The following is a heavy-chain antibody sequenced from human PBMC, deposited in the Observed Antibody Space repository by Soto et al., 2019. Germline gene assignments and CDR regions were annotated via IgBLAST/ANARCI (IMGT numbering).Heavy chain of an antibody. CDR1: GFTFSSYG. V-gene: IGHV3-30*18. D-gene: IGHD2-2*01. Sequence: GGSLRLSCAASGFTFSSYGMHWFRQAPGKGLEWVAVISYDGSNKYYADSVKGRFTISRDNSKNTLYLQMNSLRAEDTAVYYCANSVGPIGGITYQLAYYYGMDVWGQGTKVTVSS. J-gene: IGHJ6*02. CDR2: ISYDGSNK. CDR3: ANSVGPIGGITYQLAYYYGMDV.